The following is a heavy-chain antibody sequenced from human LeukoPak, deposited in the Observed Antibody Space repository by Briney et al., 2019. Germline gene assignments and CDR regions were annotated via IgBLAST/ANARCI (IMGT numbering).Heavy chain of an antibody. Sequence: SETLSLTCTVSGGSISSSSYYWGWIRQPPGKGLEWIGSIYYSGSTYYNPSLKSRVTISVDTSKNQFSLKLSSVTAADTAVYYCAGIAVAGRDFDYWGRGTLVTVSS. V-gene: IGHV4-39*01. D-gene: IGHD6-19*01. CDR2: IYYSGST. J-gene: IGHJ4*02. CDR3: AGIAVAGRDFDY. CDR1: GGSISSSSYY.